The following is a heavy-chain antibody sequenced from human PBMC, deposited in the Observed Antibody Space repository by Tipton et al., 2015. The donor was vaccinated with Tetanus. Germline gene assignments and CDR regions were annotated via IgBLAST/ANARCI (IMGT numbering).Heavy chain of an antibody. CDR2: ITPIFGTT. Sequence: QLVQSGAEMKKPGSSVKVSCKASGGTFTNYALSWVRQAPGQGLEWVGGITPIFGTTNSAPKFQGRVTITADESTNTAYMELSSLRSEDTAVYYCARAPIRIFLAYDYWGQGTQITVSS. D-gene: IGHD2-21*01. J-gene: IGHJ4*02. CDR1: GGTFTNYA. V-gene: IGHV1-69*01. CDR3: ARAPIRIFLAYDY.